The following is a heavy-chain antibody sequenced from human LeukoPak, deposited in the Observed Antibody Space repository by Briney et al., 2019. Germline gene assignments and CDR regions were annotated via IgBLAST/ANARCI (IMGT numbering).Heavy chain of an antibody. CDR2: IYPNRGGT. V-gene: IGHV1-2*02. CDR3: AREYLNRPSVWFDP. CDR1: GYTFTDYY. D-gene: IGHD2-2*02. J-gene: IGHJ5*02. Sequence: GASVKVSCKASGYTFTDYYMHWVRQAPGQGLEWMGWIYPNRGGTNYAQKFQGRVTMTRDTSINTAYMELSRLRSDDTAVYYCAREYLNRPSVWFDPWGQGTLVTVSS.